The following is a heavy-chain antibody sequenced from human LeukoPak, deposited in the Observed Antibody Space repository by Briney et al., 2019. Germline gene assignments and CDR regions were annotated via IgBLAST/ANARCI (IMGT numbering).Heavy chain of an antibody. CDR2: IYSGGST. D-gene: IGHD3-9*01. V-gene: IGHV3-66*01. CDR1: GFTVNNKY. J-gene: IGHJ3*02. CDR3: ARERVTLRYFDWLLDAFDI. Sequence: GGSLRLSCAASGFTVNNKYMTWVRQAPGKGLEWVSVIYSGGSTYYADSVKGRFTISRDNSKNTLYLQMNSLRAEDTAVYYCARERVTLRYFDWLLDAFDIWGQGTMVTVSS.